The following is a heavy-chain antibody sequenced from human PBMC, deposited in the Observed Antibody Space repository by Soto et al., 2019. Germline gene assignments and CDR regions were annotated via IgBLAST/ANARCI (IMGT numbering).Heavy chain of an antibody. V-gene: IGHV1-69*01. D-gene: IGHD1-26*01. CDR1: GGAFNNYI. CDR3: ARGRDQPPVGLYFDS. J-gene: IGHJ4*02. Sequence: QVQLVQSGAEVKKPGSSVKVSCKASGGAFNNYIFDWVRQAPGQGLEWMGGIIPMFGTPKYAQTFQDRITISADVSTGTASMELTNLRFDDTAIYYCARGRDQPPVGLYFDSWGEGTRVTVSS. CDR2: IIPMFGTP.